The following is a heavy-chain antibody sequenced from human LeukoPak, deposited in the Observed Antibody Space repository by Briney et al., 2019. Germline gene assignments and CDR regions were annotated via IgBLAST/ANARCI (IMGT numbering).Heavy chain of an antibody. V-gene: IGHV1-8*01. D-gene: IGHD2-15*01. CDR3: ATMVAASRARFDY. J-gene: IGHJ4*02. CDR2: MNPNSGNT. Sequence: ASVKVSCKASGYTFTSYDINWVRQATGQGLEWMGWMNPNSGNTGYAQKFQGRVTMTRNTSISTACMELSSLRSEDTAVYYCATMVAASRARFDYWGQGTLVTVSS. CDR1: GYTFTSYD.